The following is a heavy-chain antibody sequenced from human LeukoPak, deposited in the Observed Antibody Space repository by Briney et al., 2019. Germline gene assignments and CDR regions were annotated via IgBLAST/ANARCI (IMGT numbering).Heavy chain of an antibody. Sequence: GASVKVSCKASGYTFTSYGISWVRQAPGQGLEWMGWINPDSGGTNYAQKFQGWVTMTRDTSISTAYMELSRLRSDDTAVYYCARDSWYDSYYYGMDVWGQGTTVTVSS. J-gene: IGHJ6*02. CDR1: GYTFTSYG. CDR3: ARDSWYDSYYYGMDV. CDR2: INPDSGGT. D-gene: IGHD6-13*01. V-gene: IGHV1-2*04.